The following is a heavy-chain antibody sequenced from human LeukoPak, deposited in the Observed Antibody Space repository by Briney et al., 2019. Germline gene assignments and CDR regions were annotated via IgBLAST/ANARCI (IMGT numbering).Heavy chain of an antibody. CDR1: GYSISTGYY. D-gene: IGHD2-2*01. J-gene: IGHJ6*02. CDR3: ARDREHCSSTSCYAYYYYYGMDV. Sequence: PSETLSLTCTVSGYSISTGYYWAWIRQPPGKGLEWIGSIYQNGNTYYNPSLKSRVTMSVDTSKNQFSLKLSSVTAADTAVYYCARDREHCSSTSCYAYYYYYGMDVWGQGTTVTVSS. V-gene: IGHV4-38-2*02. CDR2: IYQNGNT.